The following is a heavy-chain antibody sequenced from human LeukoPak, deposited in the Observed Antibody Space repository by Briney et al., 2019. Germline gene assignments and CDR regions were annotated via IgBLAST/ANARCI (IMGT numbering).Heavy chain of an antibody. V-gene: IGHV3-7*01. CDR3: ARGCSSTSPWRYYYYMDV. Sequence: GGSLRLSCTASGFTLSSSWMSWVRQPPGKGLEWVANIKQDGSEKYYVDSVKGRFTISRDNAKNSLYLQMNSLRAEDTAVYYCARGCSSTSPWRYYYYMDVWGKGTTVTVSS. D-gene: IGHD2-2*01. J-gene: IGHJ6*03. CDR1: GFTLSSSW. CDR2: IKQDGSEK.